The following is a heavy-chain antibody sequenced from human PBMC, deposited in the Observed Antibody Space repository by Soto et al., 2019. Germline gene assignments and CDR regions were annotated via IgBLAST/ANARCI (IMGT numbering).Heavy chain of an antibody. CDR1: GGSFSGYY. CDR2: INHSGST. Sequence: ETLSLTCAVYGGSFSGYYWSWIRQPPGKGLEWIGEINHSGSTNYNPSLKSRVTISVDTSKNQFSLKLSSVTAADTAVYYCARGKYNWNYANWFDPWGQGTLVTVSS. CDR3: ARGKYNWNYANWFDP. J-gene: IGHJ5*02. V-gene: IGHV4-34*01. D-gene: IGHD1-7*01.